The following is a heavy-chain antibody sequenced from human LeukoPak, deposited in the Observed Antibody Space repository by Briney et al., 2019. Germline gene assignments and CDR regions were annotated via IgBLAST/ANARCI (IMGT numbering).Heavy chain of an antibody. V-gene: IGHV3-30*01. CDR2: ISYDGTNA. CDR3: AKEERKRWLQLRVGAFDI. D-gene: IGHD5-24*01. Sequence: PGGSLRLSCAASGFTFSMYALHWVRQAPGKGLEWVALISYDGTNADYVDSVKGRFTISRDNSKNTLYLQMNSLRAEDTAVYYCAKEERKRWLQLRVGAFDIWGQGTMVTVSS. J-gene: IGHJ3*02. CDR1: GFTFSMYA.